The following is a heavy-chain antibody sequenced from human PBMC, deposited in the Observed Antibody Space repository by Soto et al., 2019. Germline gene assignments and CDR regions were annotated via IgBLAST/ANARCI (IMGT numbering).Heavy chain of an antibody. CDR2: ISGSGGST. V-gene: IGHV3-23*01. Sequence: EVQLLESGGGLVQPGGSLRLSCAASGFTFSSYAMSWVRQAPGKGLEWVSAISGSGGSTYYADSVKGRFTISRDNSKNTLYLQMNSLRAEDAAVYYCANLDDYDFGSGLWGQGTMVTVSS. CDR3: ANLDDYDFGSGL. D-gene: IGHD3-3*01. J-gene: IGHJ3*01. CDR1: GFTFSSYA.